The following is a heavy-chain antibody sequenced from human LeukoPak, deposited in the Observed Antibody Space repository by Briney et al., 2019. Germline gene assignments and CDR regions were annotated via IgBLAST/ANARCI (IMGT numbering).Heavy chain of an antibody. CDR2: ISGNNDNP. V-gene: IGHV1-18*01. D-gene: IGHD1-26*01. CDR1: GYTFSNFG. CDR3: ARDGTSADDY. Sequence: ASVKVSCKTSGYTFSNFGINWVRQAPGQGLEWMGWISGNNDNPNYGQKFQGRLTVTTDSSTSTAYMELRNLTFDDTAVYYCARDGTSADDYWGQGTLVTASS. J-gene: IGHJ4*02.